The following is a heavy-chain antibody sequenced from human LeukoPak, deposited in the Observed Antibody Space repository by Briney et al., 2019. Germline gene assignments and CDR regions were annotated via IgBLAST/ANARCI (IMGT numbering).Heavy chain of an antibody. V-gene: IGHV3-48*04. CDR3: ARDRTSGYHPTSWDH. CDR2: ISSSISAI. CDR1: GFTFNTYS. J-gene: IGHJ4*02. Sequence: PGGSLRLSCAASGFTFNTYSMNWVRQAPGKGLEWVSYISSSISAIYYADSVKGRFTISRDNAKNSLYLQMNSLRAEDTAVYYCARDRTSGYHPTSWDHWGQGTLVTVSS. D-gene: IGHD3-22*01.